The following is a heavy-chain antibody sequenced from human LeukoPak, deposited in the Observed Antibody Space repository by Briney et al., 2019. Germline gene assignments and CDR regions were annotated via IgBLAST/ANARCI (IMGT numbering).Heavy chain of an antibody. V-gene: IGHV3-15*01. J-gene: IGHJ4*02. CDR3: TRAGDYYDLENYFDY. CDR1: GFTFINAW. D-gene: IGHD3-22*01. Sequence: GGSLRLSCAASGFTFINAWMAWVRQAPGKGLEWVGRIKAKAHGGTIEYAAPVKGRFTISRDDSKNTLYLQMNSLKTEDTAVYYCTRAGDYYDLENYFDYWGQGTLVTVSS. CDR2: IKAKAHGGTI.